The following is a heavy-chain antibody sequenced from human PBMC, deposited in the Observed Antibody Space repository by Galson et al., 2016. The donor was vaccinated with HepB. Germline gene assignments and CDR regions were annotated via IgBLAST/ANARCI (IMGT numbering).Heavy chain of an antibody. CDR1: GFIVSRKY. J-gene: IGHJ1*01. CDR3: AKDYTTSWQGKSFQH. CDR2: IFSGDAT. D-gene: IGHD2-2*02. Sequence: SLRLSRAASGFIVSRKYMSWARQAPGEGLEWVSVIFSGDATYYRVSVKGRFTISRDISRNTLYLQVNNLRAEDTAVYYCAKDYTTSWQGKSFQHWGQGTLVSVSS. V-gene: IGHV3-53*01.